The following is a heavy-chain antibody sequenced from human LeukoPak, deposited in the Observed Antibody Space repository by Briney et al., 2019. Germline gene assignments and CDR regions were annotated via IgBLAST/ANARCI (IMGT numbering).Heavy chain of an antibody. CDR1: GFTFSSYA. J-gene: IGHJ1*01. CDR2: ISGSGGST. Sequence: PGGSLRLSCAASGFTFSSYAMSWVRQAPGKGLEWVSAISGSGGSTYYADSVKGRFTISRDNSKNTLFLQMNSLRAEDSAVYYCARGTTTVLTPEYFQYWGQGILVTVSS. D-gene: IGHD4-23*01. CDR3: ARGTTTVLTPEYFQY. V-gene: IGHV3-23*01.